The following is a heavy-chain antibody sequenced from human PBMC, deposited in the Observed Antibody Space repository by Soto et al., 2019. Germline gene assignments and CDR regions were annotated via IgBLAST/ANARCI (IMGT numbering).Heavy chain of an antibody. D-gene: IGHD2-15*01. CDR2: ITSDTKTI. CDR1: GFRFSIYS. Sequence: EVQLVESGGDLVQRGGSLRLSCVASGFRFSIYSMNWIRQAPGKGLEWFSYITSDTKTIKYADSVKGRFTISRDNDKNLVYLQMNSLRDEDTAVYYCARSVVGHFDYWGQGTVVTVSS. CDR3: ARSVVGHFDY. V-gene: IGHV3-48*02. J-gene: IGHJ4*02.